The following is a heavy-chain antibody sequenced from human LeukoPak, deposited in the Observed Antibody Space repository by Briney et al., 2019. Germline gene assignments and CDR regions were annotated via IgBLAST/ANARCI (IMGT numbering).Heavy chain of an antibody. CDR1: GFTFSSYG. CDR2: ISYDGSNK. CDR3: AKEAGANYFDY. J-gene: IGHJ4*02. D-gene: IGHD3-10*01. Sequence: GGSLRLSCAASGFTFSSYGMHWVRQAPGKGLGWVAVISYDGSNKYYADSVKGRFTISRDNSKNTLYLQMNSLRAEDTAVYYCAKEAGANYFDYWGQGTLVTVSS. V-gene: IGHV3-30*18.